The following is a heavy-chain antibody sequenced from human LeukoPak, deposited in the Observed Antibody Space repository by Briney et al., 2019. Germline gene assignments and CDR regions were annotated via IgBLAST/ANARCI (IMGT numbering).Heavy chain of an antibody. Sequence: PGGSLRLSCAASGFTFSSYGMHWVRQAPGKGLEWVAVIWYDGSNKYYADSVKGRFTISRDNSKNTLYLQMNSLRAEDTAVYYCARVNGDYFSHYYGMDVWGKGTTVTVSS. V-gene: IGHV3-33*01. CDR1: GFTFSSYG. J-gene: IGHJ6*04. CDR3: ARVNGDYFSHYYGMDV. D-gene: IGHD4-17*01. CDR2: IWYDGSNK.